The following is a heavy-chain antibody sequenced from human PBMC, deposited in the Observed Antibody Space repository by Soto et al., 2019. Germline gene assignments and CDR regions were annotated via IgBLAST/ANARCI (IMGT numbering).Heavy chain of an antibody. Sequence: TLSLTCTVSGGSISSGDYYWSWIRQPLGKGLEWIGYIYYSGSTYYNPSLKSRVTISVDTSKNQFSLKLSSVTAADTAVYYCAREKRGTVTTSFYYYYYGMDVWGQGTTVTVSS. CDR3: AREKRGTVTTSFYYYYYGMDV. J-gene: IGHJ6*02. CDR1: GGSISSGDYY. CDR2: IYYSGST. V-gene: IGHV4-30-4*01. D-gene: IGHD4-17*01.